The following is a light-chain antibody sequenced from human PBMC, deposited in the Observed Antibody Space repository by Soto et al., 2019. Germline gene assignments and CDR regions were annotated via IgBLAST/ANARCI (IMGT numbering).Light chain of an antibody. CDR2: EVT. CDR1: SSDVGGYNY. Sequence: QSALTQPASVSGSPGQSITISCTGTSSDVGGYNYVSWYQHHPGKAPKLIIYEVTRRPSGVSHRFSGSKSGNTASLTISGLQAEAEAEYYCSSYRSSSPHVCGTGPKVTVL. V-gene: IGLV2-14*01. CDR3: SSYRSSSPHV. J-gene: IGLJ1*01.